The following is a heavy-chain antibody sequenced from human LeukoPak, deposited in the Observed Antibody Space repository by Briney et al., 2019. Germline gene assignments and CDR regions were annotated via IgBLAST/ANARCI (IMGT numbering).Heavy chain of an antibody. CDR1: GFSFSTSC. J-gene: IGHJ4*02. CDR3: ARDQSRAGPTTVDY. V-gene: IGHV3-74*03. D-gene: IGHD1-14*01. Sequence: GGSLRLSCVASGFSFSTSCMHSVRHAPGKGLLWLSRISSDGTNTKYADSVKGRFTISRDNAKNTLYLQMNSLRAEDTAVYYCARDQSRAGPTTVDYWGQGTLVTVSS. CDR2: ISSDGTNT.